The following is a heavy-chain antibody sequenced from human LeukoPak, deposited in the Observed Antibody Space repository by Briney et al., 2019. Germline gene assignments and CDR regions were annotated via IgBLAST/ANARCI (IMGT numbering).Heavy chain of an antibody. D-gene: IGHD3-16*01. CDR2: INNYNGNT. CDR1: GYIFSNYG. CDR3: ARAGGFVKDWFGP. V-gene: IGHV1-18*01. Sequence: ASVKVSCKASGYIFSNYGLIWVRQAPGQGLEWMGWINNYNGNTNYAQKFQGRVTMTTDTSTSTAYMELKSLKSDDTAVYYCARAGGFVKDWFGPWGQGTLVTVSS. J-gene: IGHJ5*02.